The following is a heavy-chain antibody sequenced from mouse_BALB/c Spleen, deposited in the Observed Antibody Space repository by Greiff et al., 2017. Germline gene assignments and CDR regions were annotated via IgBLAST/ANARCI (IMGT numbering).Heavy chain of an antibody. Sequence: VQLKQSGPGLVAPSQSLSITCTVSGFSLTGYGVNWVRQPPGKGLEWLGMIWGDGSTDYNSALKSRLSISKDNSKSQVFLKMNSLQTDDTARYYCAREGRYDGYAMDYWGQGTSVTVSS. J-gene: IGHJ4*01. CDR2: IWGDGST. CDR3: AREGRYDGYAMDY. D-gene: IGHD2-14*01. CDR1: GFSLTGYG. V-gene: IGHV2-6-7*01.